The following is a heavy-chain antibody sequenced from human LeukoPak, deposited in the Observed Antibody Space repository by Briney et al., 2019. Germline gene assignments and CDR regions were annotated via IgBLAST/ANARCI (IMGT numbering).Heavy chain of an antibody. J-gene: IGHJ1*01. D-gene: IGHD6-19*01. CDR3: AREVGSSGWYAAEYFQH. CDR1: GYTFTSYY. V-gene: IGHV1-46*01. Sequence: GASVKVSCKASGYTFTSYYMHWVRQAPGQGLEWMGIINPSGGSTSYAQKFQGRVTMTRDTFTSTVYMELSSLRSEDTAVYYCAREVGSSGWYAAEYFQHWGQGTLVTVSS. CDR2: INPSGGST.